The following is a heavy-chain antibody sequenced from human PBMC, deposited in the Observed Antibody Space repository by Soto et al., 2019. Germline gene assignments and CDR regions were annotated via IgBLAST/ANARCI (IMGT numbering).Heavy chain of an antibody. CDR3: ARDLRDSSAYAL. J-gene: IGHJ4*02. CDR2: IYYRGST. D-gene: IGHD3-22*01. CDR1: GDSISSGTYY. Sequence: PSETLSLTCTVSGDSISSGTYYWSWIRQPPGKELEWIGYIYYRGSTNYNPSLKSRVTISLETSKNQFSLNLNSVTAADTAVYYCARDLRDSSAYALWGQGTLVTVSS. V-gene: IGHV4-61*01.